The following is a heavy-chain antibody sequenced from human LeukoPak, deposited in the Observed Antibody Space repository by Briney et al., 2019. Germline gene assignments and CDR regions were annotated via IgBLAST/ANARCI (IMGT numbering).Heavy chain of an antibody. D-gene: IGHD6-13*01. J-gene: IGHJ4*02. CDR3: AREGGRAAAAGPTYFDY. CDR1: GDSVSSNTAA. CDR2: TYYRSKWYN. Sequence: SQSLSLTCAISGDSVSSNTAAWICISQSPSRGLEWLGRTYYRSKWYNDYAVSVKSRITINPDTSKNQFSLQLNSVTPEDTAVYYCAREGGRAAAAGPTYFDYWGQGTLVTVSS. V-gene: IGHV6-1*01.